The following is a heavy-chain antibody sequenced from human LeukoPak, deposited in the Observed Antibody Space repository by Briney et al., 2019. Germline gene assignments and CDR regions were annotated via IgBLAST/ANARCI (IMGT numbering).Heavy chain of an antibody. D-gene: IGHD3-3*01. Sequence: PSETLSLTCAVYGGSFSGYYWSWIRQPPGKGLEWIGEINHSGSTNYNPSLKSRVTISVDTSKNQFSLKLSSVTAADTAVYYCAMPTFGVVRVSGWFDPWGQGTLVTVSS. CDR1: GGSFSGYY. V-gene: IGHV4-34*01. CDR3: AMPTFGVVRVSGWFDP. J-gene: IGHJ5*02. CDR2: INHSGST.